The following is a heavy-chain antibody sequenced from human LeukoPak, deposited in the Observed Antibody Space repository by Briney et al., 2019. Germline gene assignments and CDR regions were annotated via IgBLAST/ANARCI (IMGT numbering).Heavy chain of an antibody. CDR2: VSYNGNA. CDR1: GGYISGDTYY. J-gene: IGHJ3*02. Sequence: PSETVSLTCTVSGGYISGDTYYCVWIRQPPGEGLEYIGGVSYNGNAYYNPSLKSRVTISVDTSKNQLSLKLNSVTAADTAVYFCARFTSNLHAFDIWGQGTVVTVSS. D-gene: IGHD2-2*01. CDR3: ARFTSNLHAFDI. V-gene: IGHV4-39*01.